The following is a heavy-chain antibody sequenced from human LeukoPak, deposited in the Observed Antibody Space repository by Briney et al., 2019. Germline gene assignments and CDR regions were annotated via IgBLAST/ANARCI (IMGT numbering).Heavy chain of an antibody. D-gene: IGHD1-26*01. V-gene: IGHV3-7*01. Sequence: GGSLRLSCSASGFTLSHYWMTWVSQAQGNGLEWVASIKEDGSETSYVDSVKGRFTISRDNAKSSVYLQMNSMGGEDTAVYYCVRGGSYTFDPWGQGILVTVSS. CDR1: GFTLSHYW. CDR2: IKEDGSET. J-gene: IGHJ5*02. CDR3: VRGGSYTFDP.